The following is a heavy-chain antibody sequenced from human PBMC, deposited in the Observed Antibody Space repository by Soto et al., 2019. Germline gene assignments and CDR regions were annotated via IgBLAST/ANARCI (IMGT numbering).Heavy chain of an antibody. J-gene: IGHJ6*02. V-gene: IGHV3-20*04. CDR1: GFTFDDYG. D-gene: IGHD3-10*01. CDR2: INWNGGST. Sequence: PGGSLRLSCAASGFTFDDYGMSWVRQAPGKGLEWVSGINWNGGSTGYADYVKGRFTISRDNAKNSLYLQMNSLRAEDTALYYCARAPIGGYYYYGSGRPTPGGMDVWGQGTTVTVSS. CDR3: ARAPIGGYYYYGSGRPTPGGMDV.